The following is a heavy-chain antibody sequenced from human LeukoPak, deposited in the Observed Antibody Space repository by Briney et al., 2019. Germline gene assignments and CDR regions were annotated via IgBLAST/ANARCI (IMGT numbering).Heavy chain of an antibody. CDR3: ARVSYTSGWRGAFDV. D-gene: IGHD6-19*01. CDR1: GFTVTNNY. CDR2: MYSGGDT. J-gene: IGHJ3*01. Sequence: GGSLRLSCVASGFTVTNNYMSWVRQAPGKGLQWVSDMYSGGDTLYADSVKGRFTISRHNSKSTLYLQMNSLRAEDTAVYYCARVSYTSGWRGAFDVWGHGTMVTVSS. V-gene: IGHV3-53*04.